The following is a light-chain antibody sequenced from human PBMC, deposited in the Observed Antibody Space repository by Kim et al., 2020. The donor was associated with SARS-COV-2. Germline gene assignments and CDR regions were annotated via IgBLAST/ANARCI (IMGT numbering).Light chain of an antibody. CDR3: QQYGSSLYT. V-gene: IGKV3-20*01. Sequence: LSPGARATLSCRASQSVSSSYLAWYQQKTGQAPRLLIYGASSRATGIPDRFSGSGSGTDFTLTISRLEPEDFAVYYCQQYGSSLYTFGQGTKLEIK. CDR1: QSVSSSY. J-gene: IGKJ2*01. CDR2: GAS.